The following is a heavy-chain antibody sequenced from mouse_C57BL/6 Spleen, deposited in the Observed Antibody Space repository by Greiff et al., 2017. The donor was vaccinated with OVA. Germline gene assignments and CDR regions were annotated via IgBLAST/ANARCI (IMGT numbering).Heavy chain of an antibody. V-gene: IGHV3-6*01. CDR1: GYSITSGYY. D-gene: IGHD1-1*01. CDR2: ISYDGSN. CDR3: ATYGSSYEGYFDV. J-gene: IGHJ1*03. Sequence: DVQLQESGPGLVKPSQSLSLTCSVTGYSITSGYYWNWIRQFPGNKLEWMGYISYDGSNNYNPSLKNRISITRDTSKNQFFLKLNSVTTEDTATYYCATYGSSYEGYFDVWGTGTTVTVSS.